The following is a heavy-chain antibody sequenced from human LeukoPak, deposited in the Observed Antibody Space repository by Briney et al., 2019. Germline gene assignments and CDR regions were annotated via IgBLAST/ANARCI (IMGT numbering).Heavy chain of an antibody. CDR2: IYPGDSDT. V-gene: IGHV5-51*01. J-gene: IGHJ3*02. CDR3: ATTYYYGSGSYYPEAFDI. Sequence: GESLKISCKGSGYSFTSYWIGWVRQMPGKGLEWMGIIYPGDSDTRYSPSFQGQVTISADKSISTAYLQWSSLKASDTAMYYCATTYYYGSGSYYPEAFDIWGQGTMVTVSS. CDR1: GYSFTSYW. D-gene: IGHD3-10*01.